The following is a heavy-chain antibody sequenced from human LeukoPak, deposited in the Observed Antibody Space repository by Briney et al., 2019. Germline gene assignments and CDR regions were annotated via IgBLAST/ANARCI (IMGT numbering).Heavy chain of an antibody. D-gene: IGHD4-17*01. CDR3: ATRNLGDYGAFDI. CDR2: LHPEDGEA. CDR1: GYTLSDLA. V-gene: IGHV1-24*01. Sequence: ASVKVSCKVSGYTLSDLAMHWVRQAPGKGLEWMGGLHPEDGEAIYAQPLQGRVTMTEDTSTDTAYMELSSLRSDDTAVYYCATRNLGDYGAFDIWGQGTLVTVSS. J-gene: IGHJ3*02.